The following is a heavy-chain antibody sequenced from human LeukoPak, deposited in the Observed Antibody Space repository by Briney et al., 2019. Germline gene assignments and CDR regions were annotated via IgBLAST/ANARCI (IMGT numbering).Heavy chain of an antibody. D-gene: IGHD5-18*01. CDR1: GYSISRGYF. CDR3: ASPAMAFIDQGRYNYYYYMDV. J-gene: IGHJ6*03. CDR2: MFHSGST. Sequence: SETLSLTCTVSGYSISRGYFWGWIRQSPGKGLEWIASMFHSGSTYYNPSLKSRVTMSVDTSKNQFSLRLSSVTAADTAVYYCASPAMAFIDQGRYNYYYYMDVWGKGTTVTVSS. V-gene: IGHV4-38-2*02.